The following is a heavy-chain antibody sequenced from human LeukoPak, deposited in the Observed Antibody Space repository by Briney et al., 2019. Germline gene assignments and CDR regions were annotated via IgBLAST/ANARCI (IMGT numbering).Heavy chain of an antibody. CDR1: VYSLTELS. D-gene: IGHD2-21*01. Sequence: ASVKVSFKVAVYSLTELSMHWVRQAPGKGLEWMGGFDPEDGETIYAQKFQGRVTMTEDTSTDTAYMELSSLRSEDTAVYYCETVSYWYFDLWGRGTLVTVSS. CDR3: ETVSYWYFDL. J-gene: IGHJ2*01. V-gene: IGHV1-24*01. CDR2: FDPEDGET.